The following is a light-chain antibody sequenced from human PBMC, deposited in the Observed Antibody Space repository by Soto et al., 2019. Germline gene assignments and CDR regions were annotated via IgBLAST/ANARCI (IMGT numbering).Light chain of an antibody. V-gene: IGLV2-23*01. Sequence: QSALTQPASVSGSPGQSITISCTGTSSDVGSYNLVSWYQQHPGKAPKLMISEGNERPSGVSNRFSGSKSGNTASLTIAGLQAEDEADYYFCSYAGSSTWVFGGGTKLTVL. CDR3: CSYAGSSTWV. J-gene: IGLJ3*02. CDR2: EGN. CDR1: SSDVGSYNL.